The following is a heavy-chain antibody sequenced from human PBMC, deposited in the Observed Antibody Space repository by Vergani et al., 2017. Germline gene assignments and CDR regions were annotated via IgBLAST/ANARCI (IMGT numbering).Heavy chain of an antibody. CDR2: INPSVGHT. Sequence: VQVVQPGAAVKKPGASVKVSCKTSGYTFSNYYMPWVRHAPGQGLEWMGIINPSVGHTNYAQKFQGRVTMTRDTSTSTGYMELSSLRSEDTAIYYCARGDYGILTGYRYWGQGTLVTVSA. V-gene: IGHV1-46*03. CDR1: GYTFSNYY. CDR3: ARGDYGILTGYRY. D-gene: IGHD3-9*01. J-gene: IGHJ4*02.